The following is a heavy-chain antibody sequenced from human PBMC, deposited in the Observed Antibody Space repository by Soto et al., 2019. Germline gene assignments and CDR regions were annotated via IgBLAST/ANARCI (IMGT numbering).Heavy chain of an antibody. CDR2: ISATDGST. J-gene: IGHJ6*02. D-gene: IGHD3-10*01. CDR3: AKVIGGSESYWGGSHYYYALDV. CDR1: GFTFSDFA. Sequence: GGSLRLSCAASGFTFSDFAMYWVRQAPGKGLEWVSVISATDGSTYYADSVRGRFTISRDNSINTVYLQMISLRAEDTAVYYCAKVIGGSESYWGGSHYYYALDVWGQGTRVTVSS. V-gene: IGHV3-23*01.